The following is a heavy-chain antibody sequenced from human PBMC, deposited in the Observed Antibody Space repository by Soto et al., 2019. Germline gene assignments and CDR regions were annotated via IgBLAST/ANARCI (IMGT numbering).Heavy chain of an antibody. CDR3: ARDCTNGVCYGNYYGMDV. D-gene: IGHD2-8*01. CDR1: GYNFTSYG. J-gene: IGHJ6*01. Sequence: GAPVQLSCRASGYNFTSYGISRVRQGPGQGLEWMGWTSAYNGNRNYAQKIQGRVTMTTDTSTSTACMELWSLRSNDTAVYYCARDCTNGVCYGNYYGMDVCGQGTTVTVSS. V-gene: IGHV1-18*04. CDR2: TSAYNGNR.